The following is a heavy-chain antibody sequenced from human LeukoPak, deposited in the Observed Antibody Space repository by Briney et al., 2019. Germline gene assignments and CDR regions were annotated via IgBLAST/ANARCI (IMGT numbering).Heavy chain of an antibody. CDR1: GFTFSSYW. V-gene: IGHV3-74*01. CDR3: ARGYSSRLYNWLDP. Sequence: GGSLRLSCAASGFTFSSYWMHWVRQAPGKGLVWVSRISYDGGDPSYADSVKGRFTISRDNAKNTLYLQMNGLTAEDTAVYYCARGYSSRLYNWLDPWGQGTLVTVSS. J-gene: IGHJ5*02. CDR2: ISYDGGDP. D-gene: IGHD6-13*01.